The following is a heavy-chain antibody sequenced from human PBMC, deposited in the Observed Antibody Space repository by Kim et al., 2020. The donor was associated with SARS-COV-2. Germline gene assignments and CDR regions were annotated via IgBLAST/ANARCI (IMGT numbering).Heavy chain of an antibody. CDR3: ARDSRHYYGSGVYYFDY. D-gene: IGHD3-10*01. Sequence: ASVKVSCKASGYTFTSYGISWVRQAPGQGLEWMGWISAYNGNTNYAQKLQGRVTMTTDTSTSTAYMELRSLRSDDTAVYYCARDSRHYYGSGVYYFDYWGQGTLVTVSS. CDR2: ISAYNGNT. CDR1: GYTFTSYG. J-gene: IGHJ4*02. V-gene: IGHV1-18*01.